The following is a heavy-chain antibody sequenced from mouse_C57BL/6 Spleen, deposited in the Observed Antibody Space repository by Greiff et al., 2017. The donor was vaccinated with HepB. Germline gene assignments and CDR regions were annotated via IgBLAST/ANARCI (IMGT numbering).Heavy chain of an antibody. J-gene: IGHJ1*03. Sequence: VQLQQSGAELVKPGASVKLSCKASGYTFTSYWMHWVKQRPGQGLEWIGMIHPNSGSTNYNEKFKSKATLTVDKSSSTAYMQLSSLTSEDSAVYYCARWGYGSSYEGWYFDVWGTGTTVTVSS. V-gene: IGHV1-64*01. CDR2: IHPNSGST. CDR3: ARWGYGSSYEGWYFDV. D-gene: IGHD1-1*01. CDR1: GYTFTSYW.